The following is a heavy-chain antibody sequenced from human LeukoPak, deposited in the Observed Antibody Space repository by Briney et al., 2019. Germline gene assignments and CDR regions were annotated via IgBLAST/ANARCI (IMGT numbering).Heavy chain of an antibody. D-gene: IGHD3-16*02. CDR1: GFTFSSYW. CDR2: ISGSSSYI. J-gene: IGHJ3*02. CDR3: ARVPAGVIGMKDAFDI. Sequence: GGSLRLSCAASGFTFSSYWMHWVRQAPGKGLEWVSSISGSSSYIYYADSVKGRFTISRHNAKNSLYLQMNSLRAEDTAVYYCARVPAGVIGMKDAFDIWGQGTMVTVSS. V-gene: IGHV3-21*01.